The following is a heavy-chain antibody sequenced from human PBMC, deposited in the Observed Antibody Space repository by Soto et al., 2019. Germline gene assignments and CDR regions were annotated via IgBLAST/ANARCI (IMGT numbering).Heavy chain of an antibody. J-gene: IGHJ4*02. D-gene: IGHD3-22*01. CDR3: ARDSYDSSGYTSRYLDD. CDR1: GFTFSSYG. V-gene: IGHV3-33*01. Sequence: PRLSCAASGFTFSSYGMHWVRQAPGKGLEWVAVIWYDGSNKYYADSVKGRFTISRDNSKNTLYLQMNSLRAEDTAVYYCARDSYDSSGYTSRYLDDWGQGTLVTVSS. CDR2: IWYDGSNK.